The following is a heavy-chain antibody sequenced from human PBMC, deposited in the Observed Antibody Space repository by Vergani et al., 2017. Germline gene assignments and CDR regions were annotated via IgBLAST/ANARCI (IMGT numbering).Heavy chain of an antibody. V-gene: IGHV3-33*01. J-gene: IGHJ4*02. CDR2: IWYDGSNK. D-gene: IGHD3-3*01. CDR3: SRVLGGDSDFLSGPRPTPYIDFDY. CDR1: GFTFSSYG. Sequence: QVQLVESGGGVVQPGRSLRLSCAASGFTFSSYGMHWVRQAPGKGLEWVAVIWYDGSNKYYADSVKGRFTISRDNSKNTLYLQRKSLRAEDTAVYFWSRVLGGDSDFLSGPRPTPYIDFDYWGQGTLVTVSS.